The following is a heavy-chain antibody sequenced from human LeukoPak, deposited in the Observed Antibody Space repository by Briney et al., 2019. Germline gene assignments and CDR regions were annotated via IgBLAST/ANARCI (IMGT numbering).Heavy chain of an antibody. V-gene: IGHV3-23*01. D-gene: IGHD6-13*01. J-gene: IGHJ6*02. CDR2: ISGSGGST. Sequence: GGSLRLSCAASGFTFSSYAMSWVRQAPGKGLEWVSAISGSGGSTYYADSVKGRFTISRDNSKNTLYLQMNSLRAEDTAVYYCAKDLVDSSSWYYYYGMDVWGQGTMVTVSS. CDR3: AKDLVDSSSWYYYYGMDV. CDR1: GFTFSSYA.